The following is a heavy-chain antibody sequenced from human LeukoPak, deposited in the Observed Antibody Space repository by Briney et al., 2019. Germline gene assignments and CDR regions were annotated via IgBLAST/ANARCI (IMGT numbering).Heavy chain of an antibody. V-gene: IGHV4-59*01. J-gene: IGHJ4*02. D-gene: IGHD6-19*01. CDR3: AREYSSGSKYYFDN. Sequence: SETLSLTCTVSGVSISGYFWSWIRQPPGKGLEWIGYIYYSGSANYNPYLNSRVTISVDTSKNQFSLKLSSVTAADTAVYYCAREYSSGSKYYFDNWGQGTLVTVSS. CDR1: GVSISGYF. CDR2: IYYSGSA.